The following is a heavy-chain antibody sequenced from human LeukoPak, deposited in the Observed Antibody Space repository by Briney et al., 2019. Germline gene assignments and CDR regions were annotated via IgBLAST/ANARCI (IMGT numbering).Heavy chain of an antibody. CDR2: IYSGGST. Sequence: PGGSLRLSCAASGFTVSSNYMSWVRQAPGKGLEWVSVIYSGGSTYYADSVKGRFTISRDNSKNTLYLQMNSLRAEDTAVYYCAREGRDGYKGYFDYWGQGTLVTVSS. J-gene: IGHJ4*02. CDR1: GFTVSSNY. V-gene: IGHV3-66*01. D-gene: IGHD5-24*01. CDR3: AREGRDGYKGYFDY.